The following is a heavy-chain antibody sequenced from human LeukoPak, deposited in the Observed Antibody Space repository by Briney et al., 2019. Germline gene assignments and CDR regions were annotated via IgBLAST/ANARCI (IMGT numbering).Heavy chain of an antibody. CDR2: IHPGHSDT. J-gene: IGHJ4*02. CDR3: ARRFINKALDY. V-gene: IGHV5-51*01. CDR1: GYRFATSW. D-gene: IGHD2/OR15-2a*01. Sequence: GESLKISCQASGYRFATSWIGWVRQVPGKGLEWMGIIHPGHSDTIYSPSFQGQVTVSADTSLNTAYLQWDRLKTSDTAMYYCARRFINKALDYWGQGTLVTVSS.